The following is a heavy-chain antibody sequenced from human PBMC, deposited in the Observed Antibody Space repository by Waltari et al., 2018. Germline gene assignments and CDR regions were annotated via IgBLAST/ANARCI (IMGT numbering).Heavy chain of an antibody. CDR1: GYTFTSYG. CDR2: ISAYNGNT. D-gene: IGHD3-22*01. CDR3: ARDGYYYDSSGYYSDAFDI. Sequence: QVQLVQSGAEVKKPGASVKVSCKASGYTFTSYGISWVRQAPGQGLEWMGWISAYNGNTNYAQKHQGRVTMTTDTTTSTAYMGLRSLRADDTAVYYCARDGYYYDSSGYYSDAFDIWGQGTMVTVSS. J-gene: IGHJ3*02. V-gene: IGHV1-18*01.